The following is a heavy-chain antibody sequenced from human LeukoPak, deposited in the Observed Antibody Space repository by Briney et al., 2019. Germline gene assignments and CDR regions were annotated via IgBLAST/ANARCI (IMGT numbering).Heavy chain of an antibody. D-gene: IGHD3-10*01. CDR3: ARGNYYGMDV. CDR2: VNSDESST. CDR1: GFTFSRYW. J-gene: IGHJ6*02. Sequence: GGSLRLSCAASGFTFSRYWMHWVRQAPGKGLVWVSRVNSDESSTTYADSVKGRFTISSDNAKNTLYLRMNSLGAEDTAAYYCARGNYYGMDVWGQGTTVIVSS. V-gene: IGHV3-74*03.